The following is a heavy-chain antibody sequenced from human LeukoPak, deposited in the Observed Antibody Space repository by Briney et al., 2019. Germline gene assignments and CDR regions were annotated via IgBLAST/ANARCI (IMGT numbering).Heavy chain of an antibody. V-gene: IGHV1-18*04. CDR3: ARAHYDFWSGLYYYYGMDV. CDR2: ISAYNGNT. CDR1: GYTFTSYY. J-gene: IGHJ6*02. Sequence: ASVKVSCKASGYTFTSYYMHWVRQAPGQGLEWMGWISAYNGNTNYAQKLQGRVTMTTDTSTSTAYMELRSLRSDDTAVYYCARAHYDFWSGLYYYYGMDVWGQGTTVTVSS. D-gene: IGHD3-3*01.